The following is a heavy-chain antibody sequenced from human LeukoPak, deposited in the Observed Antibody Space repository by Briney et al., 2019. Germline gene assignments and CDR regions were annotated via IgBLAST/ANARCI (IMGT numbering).Heavy chain of an antibody. V-gene: IGHV1-8*01. CDR2: MNPNSGNT. CDR3: AREYSGYEGNRIDY. Sequence: ASVKVSCKASVYTFTSYDINSVRQATGQGLEWMGWMNPNSGNTGYAQKFQGRVTMTRNTSISTAYMELSSLRSEDPAVYYCAREYSGYEGNRIDYWGQGTLVTVSS. J-gene: IGHJ4*02. CDR1: VYTFTSYD. D-gene: IGHD5-12*01.